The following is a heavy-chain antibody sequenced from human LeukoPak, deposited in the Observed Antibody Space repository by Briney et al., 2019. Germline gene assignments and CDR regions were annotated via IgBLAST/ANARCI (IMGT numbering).Heavy chain of an antibody. CDR3: ARGPVVTALDY. V-gene: IGHV3-66*01. D-gene: IGHD2-21*02. CDR2: IYSGGST. Sequence: GGSLRLSCAAFGFTVSSNYMSWVRQAPGRGLEWVSVIYSGGSTYYVDSVKGRFTISRDNSKNTLYLQMNSLRAEDTAVYYCARGPVVTALDYWGQGTLVTVSS. J-gene: IGHJ4*02. CDR1: GFTVSSNY.